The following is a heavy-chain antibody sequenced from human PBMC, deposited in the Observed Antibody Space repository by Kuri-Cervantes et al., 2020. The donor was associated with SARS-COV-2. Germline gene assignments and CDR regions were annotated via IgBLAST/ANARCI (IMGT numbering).Heavy chain of an antibody. D-gene: IGHD1-26*01. Sequence: GESLKISCAASGFTFSSFPMSWVRQAPGKGLEWVANIKQDGSEKYYVDSVKGRFTISRDNAKNSLYLQMNSLRAEDTAVYYCAREGVDIVGAPHDAFDIWGQGTMVTVSS. CDR3: AREGVDIVGAPHDAFDI. CDR1: GFTFSSFP. V-gene: IGHV3-7*01. J-gene: IGHJ3*02. CDR2: IKQDGSEK.